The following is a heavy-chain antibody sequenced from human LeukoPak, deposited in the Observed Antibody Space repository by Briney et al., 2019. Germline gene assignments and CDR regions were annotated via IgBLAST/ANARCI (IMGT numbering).Heavy chain of an antibody. CDR3: ARLRDYYYYGMDV. V-gene: IGHV4-59*08. CDR1: GGSISSYY. CDR2: IYYSGST. Sequence: SETLSLTCTVSGGSISSYYWSWIRQPPGKGLEWIGYIYYSGSTNCNPSLKSRVTISVDTSKNQFSLKLSSVTAADTAVYYCARLRDYYYYGMDVWGQGTTVTVSS. J-gene: IGHJ6*02.